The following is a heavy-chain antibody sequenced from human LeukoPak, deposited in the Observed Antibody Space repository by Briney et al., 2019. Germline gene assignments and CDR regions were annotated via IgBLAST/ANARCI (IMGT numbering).Heavy chain of an antibody. J-gene: IGHJ6*04. CDR2: INAGSGNT. Sequence: GASVKVSCKASGYTFTSYAMHWVRQAPGQRLEWMGWINAGSGNTKYSQKFQGRVTITRDTSASTAYMELSSLRSEDTAVYYCARDFLCSSTSCSYNYYGMDVWGKGTTVTVSS. CDR1: GYTFTSYA. V-gene: IGHV1-3*01. CDR3: ARDFLCSSTSCSYNYYGMDV. D-gene: IGHD2-2*01.